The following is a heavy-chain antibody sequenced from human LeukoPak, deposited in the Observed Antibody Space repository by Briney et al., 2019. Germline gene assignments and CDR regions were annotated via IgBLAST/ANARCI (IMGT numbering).Heavy chain of an antibody. Sequence: GGSLRLSCAASGFTFSSYWMSWVRQAPGKGLEWVANIKQDGSERYYVDSVKGRFTISRDNAKNSLYLQMNSLRAEDTAVYYCASWGSSGYYSKYYYYYYMDVWGKGTTVTVSS. J-gene: IGHJ6*03. CDR3: ASWGSSGYYSKYYYYYYMDV. CDR2: IKQDGSER. CDR1: GFTFSSYW. V-gene: IGHV3-7*01. D-gene: IGHD3-22*01.